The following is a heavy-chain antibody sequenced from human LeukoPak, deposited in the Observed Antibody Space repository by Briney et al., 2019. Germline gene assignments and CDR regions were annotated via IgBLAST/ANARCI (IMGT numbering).Heavy chain of an antibody. CDR2: IYSGGGT. CDR1: GFTVSSNY. CDR3: ARDQLYYLGSGSLTVGPFHGMDV. J-gene: IGHJ6*02. Sequence: GSLRLSCAASGFTVSSNYMSWVRQAPGRGLEWVSVIYSGGGTYYAESVKGRFTISRDNSKNTLYLQLNSLRAEDTAVYYCARDQLYYLGSGSLTVGPFHGMDVWGQGTTVTVS. D-gene: IGHD3-10*01. V-gene: IGHV3-66*01.